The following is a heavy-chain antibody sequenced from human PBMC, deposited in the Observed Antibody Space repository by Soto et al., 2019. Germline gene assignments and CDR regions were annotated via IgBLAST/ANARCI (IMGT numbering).Heavy chain of an antibody. Sequence: ETLSLTCTVSGGSISSSSYYWGWIRQPPGKGLEWIGSIYYSGSTYYNPSLKSRVTISVDTSKNQFSLKLSSVTAADTAVYYCAREQLSRVHHYSSGTDVCGKGXTATVSS. V-gene: IGHV4-39*07. CDR1: GGSISSSSYY. D-gene: IGHD1-1*01. CDR3: AREQLSRVHHYSSGTDV. CDR2: IYYSGST. J-gene: IGHJ6*04.